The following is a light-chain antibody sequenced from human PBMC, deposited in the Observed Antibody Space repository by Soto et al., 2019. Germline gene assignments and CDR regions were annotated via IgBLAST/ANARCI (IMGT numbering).Light chain of an antibody. CDR1: KSVGSD. J-gene: IGKJ5*01. Sequence: IEVKLSPATXCVPRAKRAPGSCRDSKSVGSDLAWYQQKPGKDKXLXXXDILTRDNGVQNRISGSGSGTELTLTIRRRKYEDFGGYYCQQYNNGRQITFGDGTRLEI. CDR3: QQYNNGRQIT. V-gene: IGKV3-15*01. CDR2: DIL.